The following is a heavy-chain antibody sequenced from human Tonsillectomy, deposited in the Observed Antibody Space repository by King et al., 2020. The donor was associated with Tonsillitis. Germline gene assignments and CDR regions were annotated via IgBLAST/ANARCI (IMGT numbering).Heavy chain of an antibody. CDR1: GFTFSSYG. Sequence: VQLVESGGGVVQPGRSLRLSCAASGFTFSSYGMHWVRQALGKGLEWVAVISYDGSNKYYADSVKGRFTISRDNSKNTLYLQMNSLRAEDTAVYYCAKDTAMGLNYFDYWGQGTLVTVSS. J-gene: IGHJ4*02. V-gene: IGHV3-30*18. D-gene: IGHD5-18*01. CDR3: AKDTAMGLNYFDY. CDR2: ISYDGSNK.